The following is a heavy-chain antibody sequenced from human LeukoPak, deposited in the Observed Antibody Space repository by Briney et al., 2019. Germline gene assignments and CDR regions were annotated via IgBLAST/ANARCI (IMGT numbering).Heavy chain of an antibody. CDR1: GYTFNIYG. D-gene: IGHD3-3*01. CDR2: ISASNGDT. Sequence: ASVTVSFPASGYTFNIYGIAWVRQAPGQGREWVGWISASNGDTTYAQKFQGRVTITTDTPTNTAYMELRSLRSDDTAVYYCARASDFWSGYEYYYYYYYMDVWGKGTTVTVSS. CDR3: ARASDFWSGYEYYYYYYYMDV. V-gene: IGHV1-18*01. J-gene: IGHJ6*03.